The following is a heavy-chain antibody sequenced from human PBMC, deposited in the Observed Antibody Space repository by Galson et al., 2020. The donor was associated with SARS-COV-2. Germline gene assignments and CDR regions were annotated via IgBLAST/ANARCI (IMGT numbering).Heavy chain of an antibody. CDR1: GGSISSSSYY. CDR3: ARVSWGLQRLFDP. J-gene: IGHJ5*02. CDR2: IYYSGST. V-gene: IGHV4-39*07. D-gene: IGHD1-26*01. Sequence: SATLSLTCTVSGGSISSSSYYWGWIRQPPGKGLEWIGSIYYSGSTYYNPSLKSRVTISVDTSKNQFSLKLSSVTAADTAVYYCARVSWGLQRLFDPWGQGTLVTVSS.